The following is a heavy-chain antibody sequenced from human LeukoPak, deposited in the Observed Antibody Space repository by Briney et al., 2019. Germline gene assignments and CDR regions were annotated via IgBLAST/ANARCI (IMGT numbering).Heavy chain of an antibody. Sequence: GGSLRLSCAVSGFTFSSYWMNWVRQAPGKGLEWVASIKQDGGEKYYVDSVKDRFTISRANAKNSLYLQMSSLRAEDTAVYYCARDGTAAGLYFDLWGQGTLVTVSS. CDR1: GFTFSSYW. J-gene: IGHJ4*01. V-gene: IGHV3-7*01. D-gene: IGHD6-13*01. CDR3: ARDGTAAGLYFDL. CDR2: IKQDGGEK.